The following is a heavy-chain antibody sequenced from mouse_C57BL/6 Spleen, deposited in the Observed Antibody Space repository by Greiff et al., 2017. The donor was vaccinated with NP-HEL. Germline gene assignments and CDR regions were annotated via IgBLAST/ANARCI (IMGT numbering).Heavy chain of an antibody. CDR3: ARGGGYYDYAMDY. CDR2: IYPNSGST. J-gene: IGHJ4*01. D-gene: IGHD2-3*01. Sequence: QVQLQQPGAELVKPGASVKLSCKASGYTFTSYWMHWVKQRPGQGLEWIGMIYPNSGSTNYNEKFKSKATLTVDKSSSTAYMQLSSLTSEDSAVYYCARGGGYYDYAMDYWGQGTSVTVSS. CDR1: GYTFTSYW. V-gene: IGHV1-64*01.